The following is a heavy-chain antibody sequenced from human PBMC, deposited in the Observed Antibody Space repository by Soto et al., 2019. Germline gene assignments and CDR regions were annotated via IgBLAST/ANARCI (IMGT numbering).Heavy chain of an antibody. CDR1: GASLMSPY. Sequence: PSEPLCLTCSVSGASLMSPYWNWSRQSPGKGLECIGYINYIGSTYYNPSLWSRLTMSGDSSKNPFSLKMSCVAAADTGVYYCARDGSSTANWIDPWGQGPPVPVSS. CDR2: INYIGST. CDR3: ARDGSSTANWIDP. J-gene: IGHJ5*02. V-gene: IGHV4-59*11. D-gene: IGHD2-15*01.